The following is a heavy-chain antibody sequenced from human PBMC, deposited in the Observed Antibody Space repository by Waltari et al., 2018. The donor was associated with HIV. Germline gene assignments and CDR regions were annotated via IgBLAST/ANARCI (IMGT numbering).Heavy chain of an antibody. CDR1: GFTFSSYS. D-gene: IGHD3-22*01. J-gene: IGHJ3*02. V-gene: IGHV3-21*01. CDR3: ARDLVEGFYYDSSGYYFDAFDI. CDR2: ISSSSNYV. Sequence: VQLVESGGGLVKPGGSLRLSCAASGFTFSSYSMNWVRHAPGKGLEWIASISSSSNYVNYADSLKGRFTISRDNGKNSLYLQMNSLRAEDTAVYYCARDLVEGFYYDSSGYYFDAFDIWGQGTMVTVSS.